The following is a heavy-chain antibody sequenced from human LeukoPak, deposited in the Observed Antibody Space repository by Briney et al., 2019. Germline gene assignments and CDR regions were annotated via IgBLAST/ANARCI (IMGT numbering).Heavy chain of an antibody. CDR3: AKDDSSGYFGAGAFDY. D-gene: IGHD3-22*01. V-gene: IGHV3-23*01. Sequence: PGGSLRLSCAASGFTFSSYAMGWVRQAPGKGLEWVSSISSSGTATYYADSVKGRFTISRDNSKNTLYLQMNSLRVEDTAVYFCAKDDSSGYFGAGAFDYWGRGTLVTVSS. CDR1: GFTFSSYA. CDR2: ISSSGTAT. J-gene: IGHJ4*02.